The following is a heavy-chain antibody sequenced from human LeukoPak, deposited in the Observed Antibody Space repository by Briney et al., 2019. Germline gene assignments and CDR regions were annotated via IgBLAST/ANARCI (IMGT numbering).Heavy chain of an antibody. CDR1: GFTFSDYY. J-gene: IGHJ4*02. V-gene: IGHV3-74*01. Sequence: PGGSLRLSCAASGFTFSDYYMSWVRQAPGKGLLWVSRISIDGSSISYVDSVKGRFTISRDNAKNTLFLQMNSLRAEDTAVYYCARVPRVGGYYFEYWGQGAVVTVSS. CDR2: ISIDGSSI. CDR3: ARVPRVGGYYFEY. D-gene: IGHD1-26*01.